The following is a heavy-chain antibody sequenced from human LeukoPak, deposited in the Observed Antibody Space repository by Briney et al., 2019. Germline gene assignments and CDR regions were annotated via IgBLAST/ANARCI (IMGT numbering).Heavy chain of an antibody. Sequence: PGGSLRLSCAASGFTFSSYAMHWVRQAPGKGLEWVAVISYDGRNKYYADSVKGRFTISRDNSKNTLYLQMNSLRAEDTAVYYCARDSRYYYDSSGPIDYWGQGTLVTVSS. CDR2: ISYDGRNK. J-gene: IGHJ4*02. V-gene: IGHV3-30*04. D-gene: IGHD3-22*01. CDR1: GFTFSSYA. CDR3: ARDSRYYYDSSGPIDY.